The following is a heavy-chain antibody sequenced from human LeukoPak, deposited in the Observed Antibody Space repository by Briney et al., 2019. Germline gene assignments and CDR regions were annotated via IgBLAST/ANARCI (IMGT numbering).Heavy chain of an antibody. CDR1: GFTVSSNY. CDR2: IYSGGST. D-gene: IGHD1-7*01. V-gene: IGHV3-53*01. Sequence: PGGSLRLSCAASGFTVSSNYMSWVRQAPGKGLEWVSVIYSGGSTYYADSVKGRFTISRDNSKSTLYIQMNSLRAEDTAVYYCARDSGNYLDAFDIWGQGTMVTVSS. J-gene: IGHJ3*02. CDR3: ARDSGNYLDAFDI.